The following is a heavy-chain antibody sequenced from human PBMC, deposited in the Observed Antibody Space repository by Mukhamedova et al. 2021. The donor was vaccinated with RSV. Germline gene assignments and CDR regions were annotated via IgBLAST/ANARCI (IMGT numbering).Heavy chain of an antibody. J-gene: IGHJ4*02. CDR2: TNPQSTDT. V-gene: IGHV1-2*06. Sequence: GQAPGQGLEWLGRTNPQSTDTDYAPKFQGRFTMTTDTSINTAYMELSSLRSDDTAVYYCARDFRGGLYTAIGYWGQGTLVAVSS. CDR3: ARDFRGGLYTAIGY. D-gene: IGHD2-15*01.